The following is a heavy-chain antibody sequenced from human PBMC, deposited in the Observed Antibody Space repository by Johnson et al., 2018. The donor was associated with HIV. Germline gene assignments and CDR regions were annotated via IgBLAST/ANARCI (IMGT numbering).Heavy chain of an antibody. Sequence: QVQLVESGGGVVQPGRSLRLSCAASGFTFSSYGMHWVRQAPGKGLEWVAVIWYDGSNKYYADSVKGRFTISRDNSKNTLYLQMNSLRAEDTAVYYCARDPEGAPPLGAFDIWGQGTMVTVSS. V-gene: IGHV3-30*19. D-gene: IGHD1-26*01. CDR3: ARDPEGAPPLGAFDI. CDR2: IWYDGSNK. J-gene: IGHJ3*02. CDR1: GFTFSSYG.